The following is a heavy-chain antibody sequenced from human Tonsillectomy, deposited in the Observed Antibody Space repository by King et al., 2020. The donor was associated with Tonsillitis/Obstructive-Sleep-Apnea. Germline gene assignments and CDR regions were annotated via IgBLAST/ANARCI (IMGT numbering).Heavy chain of an antibody. V-gene: IGHV4-59*01. CDR3: AREALDAFYI. CDR2: IYYTGST. J-gene: IGHJ3*02. Sequence: QLQESGPGLVKPSETLSLTCTVSGGSISSYYWSWIRQPPGKGLECIGYIYYTGSTNYNPSLKSRVTISVDASKNQFSLKLSSVTAADTAIYYCAREALDAFYIWGQGTMVTVSS. CDR1: GGSISSYY.